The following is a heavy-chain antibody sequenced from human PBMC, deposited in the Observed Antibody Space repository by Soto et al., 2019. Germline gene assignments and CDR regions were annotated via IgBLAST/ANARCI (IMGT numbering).Heavy chain of an antibody. Sequence: GGSLRLSCAASGFTFRSFTMNWVCQAPGKGLEWVSTISSNSAYISYTDALRGRFTISRDNAKNSLHLQMNSLGDEDTAVYYSTRDASRDSSARGWFDPWGPGTLVTVSS. CDR2: ISSNSAYI. CDR1: GFTFRSFT. V-gene: IGHV3-21*01. D-gene: IGHD6-13*01. CDR3: TRDASRDSSARGWFDP. J-gene: IGHJ5*02.